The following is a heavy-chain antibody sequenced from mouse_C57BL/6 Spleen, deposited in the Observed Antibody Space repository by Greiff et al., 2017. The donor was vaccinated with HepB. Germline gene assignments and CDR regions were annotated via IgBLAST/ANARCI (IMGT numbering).Heavy chain of an antibody. CDR3: ARHANYGSSHWYFDV. J-gene: IGHJ1*03. Sequence: EVMLVESGGGLVKPGGSLKLSCAASGFTFSSYTMSWVRQTPEKRLEWVATISGGGGNTYYPDSVKGRFTISRDNAKNTLYLQMSSLWSEDTALYYCARHANYGSSHWYFDVWGTGTTVTVSS. CDR2: ISGGGGNT. D-gene: IGHD1-1*01. V-gene: IGHV5-9*01. CDR1: GFTFSSYT.